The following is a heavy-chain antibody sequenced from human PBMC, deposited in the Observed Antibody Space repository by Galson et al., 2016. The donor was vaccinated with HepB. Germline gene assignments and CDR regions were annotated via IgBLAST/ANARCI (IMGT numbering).Heavy chain of an antibody. Sequence: TLSLTCSVSGGSISSYYWTWIRQPPGKGLEWIGYVYYSGSTNYNPPLKSRVNISIDTSKNQFSLRLHSATTADTAVYYCARCGSSSFHYYYGLDVWGQGTTVAVSS. J-gene: IGHJ6*02. CDR3: ARCGSSSFHYYYGLDV. CDR2: VYYSGST. D-gene: IGHD6-6*01. V-gene: IGHV4-59*01. CDR1: GGSISSYY.